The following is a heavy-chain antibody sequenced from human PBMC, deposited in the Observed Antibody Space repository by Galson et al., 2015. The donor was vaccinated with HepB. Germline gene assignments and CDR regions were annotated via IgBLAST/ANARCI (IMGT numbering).Heavy chain of an antibody. Sequence: SVKVSCKASGFTFTSSAMQWVRQARGQRLECVGGIVVDSGNTNYAKTFQERFTITRDMSTSTDYMELSSLRSEDTAVYYCAAEVVTTLAVPAGGMDVWGQGTTVTVSS. D-gene: IGHD2-21*02. V-gene: IGHV1-58*02. CDR3: AAEVVTTLAVPAGGMDV. CDR2: IVVDSGNT. J-gene: IGHJ6*02. CDR1: GFTFTSSA.